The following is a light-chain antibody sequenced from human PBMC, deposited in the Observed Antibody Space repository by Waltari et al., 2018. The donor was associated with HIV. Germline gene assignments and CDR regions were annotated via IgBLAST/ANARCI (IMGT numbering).Light chain of an antibody. CDR1: SSNIGAGSD. J-gene: IGLJ1*01. Sequence: QSVLTQPPSVSGAPGPRVTIPCTGSSSNIGAGSDVPWYQQLPGTAPKLLIYGNSNRPSGVPDRFSGSKSGTSASLAITGLQAEDEADYYCQSYDSSLSALYVFGTGTKVTVL. CDR2: GNS. V-gene: IGLV1-40*01. CDR3: QSYDSSLSALYV.